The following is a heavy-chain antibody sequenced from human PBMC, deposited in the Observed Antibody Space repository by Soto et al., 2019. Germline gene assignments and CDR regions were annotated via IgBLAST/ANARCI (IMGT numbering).Heavy chain of an antibody. Sequence: PGESLKISCQGSGYSFTNYWIGWVRQMPGKGLEWMGIIYPGDSDTRYSPSFQGQVTISADKSISTAYLQWSSLKASDTAMYYCARKDCSGDSCYSSDWFDPWGQGTLVTVSS. V-gene: IGHV5-51*01. J-gene: IGHJ5*02. CDR3: ARKDCSGDSCYSSDWFDP. CDR1: GYSFTNYW. CDR2: IYPGDSDT. D-gene: IGHD2-15*01.